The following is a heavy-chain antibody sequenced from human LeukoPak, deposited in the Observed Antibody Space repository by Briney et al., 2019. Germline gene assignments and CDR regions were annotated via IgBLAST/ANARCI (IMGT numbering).Heavy chain of an antibody. D-gene: IGHD3-3*01. Sequence: GGSLRLSCAASGFTFSSYSMNWVRQAPGKGLEWVSSISSSSSYIHYADSVKGRFTISRDNAKNSLFLQLSSLRSEDTAVYFCARVDDDLDAFDLWGQGTLVTVSS. CDR2: ISSSSSYI. CDR1: GFTFSSYS. CDR3: ARVDDDLDAFDL. J-gene: IGHJ3*01. V-gene: IGHV3-21*01.